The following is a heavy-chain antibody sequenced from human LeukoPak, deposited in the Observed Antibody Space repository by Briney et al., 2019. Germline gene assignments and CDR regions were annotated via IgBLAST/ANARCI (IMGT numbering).Heavy chain of an antibody. V-gene: IGHV4-34*01. CDR1: GGSFSGYY. CDR2: INHSGST. J-gene: IGHJ4*02. D-gene: IGHD2-8*01. Sequence: SETLSLTRAVYGGSFSGYYWSWIRQPPGKGLEWIGEINHSGSTNYNPSLKSRVTISVDTSKNQFSLKLSSVTAADTAVYYCAQGAAPSGVGYWGQGTLVTVSS. CDR3: AQGAAPSGVGY.